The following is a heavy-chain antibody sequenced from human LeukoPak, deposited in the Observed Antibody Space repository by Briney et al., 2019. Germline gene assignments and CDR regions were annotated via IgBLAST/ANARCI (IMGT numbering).Heavy chain of an antibody. Sequence: GSLRLSCAASGFTFSSYAMSWVRQAPGKGLEWVSAISGSGGSTYYADSVKGRFTISRDNSKNTLYLQMNSLRAEDTAVYYCAKGGTGYCSGGSCYSAGELDYWGQGTLVTVSS. CDR2: ISGSGGST. CDR3: AKGGTGYCSGGSCYSAGELDY. D-gene: IGHD2-15*01. J-gene: IGHJ4*02. CDR1: GFTFSSYA. V-gene: IGHV3-23*01.